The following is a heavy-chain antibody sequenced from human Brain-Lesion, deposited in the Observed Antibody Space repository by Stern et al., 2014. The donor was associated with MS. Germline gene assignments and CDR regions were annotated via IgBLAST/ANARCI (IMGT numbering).Heavy chain of an antibody. CDR1: GGSISSSTYY. CDR2: IYYSGFT. CDR3: ARHDSVPRPSQLYSARDRGPGYFDY. D-gene: IGHD1-26*01. V-gene: IGHV4-39*01. J-gene: IGHJ4*02. Sequence: QVQLQESGPGLVKPSETLSLTCTVSGGSISSSTYYWAWIRQPPGKGLEWIGNIYYSGFTYYNPSLKSRFTISVDMSKNHFSLKLSSVTAADTAIYYCARHDSVPRPSQLYSARDRGPGYFDYWGQGTLVTVSS.